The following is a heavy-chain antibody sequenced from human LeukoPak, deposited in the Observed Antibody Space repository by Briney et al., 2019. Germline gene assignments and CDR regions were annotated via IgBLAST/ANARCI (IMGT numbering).Heavy chain of an antibody. V-gene: IGHV3-21*01. CDR3: AREKNRECSTSSCPRDY. CDR1: GFTFSGYS. D-gene: IGHD2-2*01. Sequence: PGGSLRLSCATSGFTFSGYSMNWFRQAPGKGLEWVAAISRTGDSITYADSVRGRFTISRDNAKDSLYLQMNSLRAEDTAVYFWAREKNRECSTSSCPRDYWGQGTLVTVSS. CDR2: ISRTGDSI. J-gene: IGHJ4*02.